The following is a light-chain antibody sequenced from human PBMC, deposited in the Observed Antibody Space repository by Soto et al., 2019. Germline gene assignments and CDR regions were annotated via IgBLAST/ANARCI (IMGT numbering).Light chain of an antibody. CDR3: QQYGSSAPIA. V-gene: IGKV3-20*01. CDR1: QSVSSNY. CDR2: GAS. Sequence: EIVLTQSPGTLSLSPGERATLSCRAGQSVSSNYLAWYQHKPGQAPSLLIYGASSRATGIPDRFSGSGSGTDFTLTISRLEPEDFGMYYCQQYGSSAPIAFGQGTRVEIE. J-gene: IGKJ5*01.